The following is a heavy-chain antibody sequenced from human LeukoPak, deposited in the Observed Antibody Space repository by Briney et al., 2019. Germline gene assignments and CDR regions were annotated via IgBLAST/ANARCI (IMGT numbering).Heavy chain of an antibody. Sequence: PGGSLRLSCAAYGLTFSTYAMTWVRQAPGKGLEWVSSITETGSNTYYADSLKGRFTISRDNPKNMLYLQMNSLTVEDTAVFYCAKTDRGYWGQRTLVTVSS. J-gene: IGHJ4*02. D-gene: IGHD3-10*01. CDR2: ITETGSNT. V-gene: IGHV3-23*01. CDR1: GLTFSTYA. CDR3: AKTDRGY.